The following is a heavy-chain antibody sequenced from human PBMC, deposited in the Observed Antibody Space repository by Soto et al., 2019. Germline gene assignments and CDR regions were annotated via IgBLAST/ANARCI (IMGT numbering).Heavy chain of an antibody. CDR1: GYSFTSYW. Sequence: PGESLKISCKGSGYSFTSYWIGWVRQMPGKGLEWMGIIYPGDSDTRYSPSFQGHVTISADKSISTAYLQWSSLKASDTAMYYCARHRYCSGGSCYSGYCGMDVWGQGTTVTVSS. D-gene: IGHD2-15*01. J-gene: IGHJ6*02. CDR3: ARHRYCSGGSCYSGYCGMDV. V-gene: IGHV5-51*01. CDR2: IYPGDSDT.